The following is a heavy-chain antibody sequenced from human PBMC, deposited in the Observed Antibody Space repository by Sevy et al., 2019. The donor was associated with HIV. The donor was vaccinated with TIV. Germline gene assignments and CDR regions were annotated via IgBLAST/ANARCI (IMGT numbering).Heavy chain of an antibody. J-gene: IGHJ4*02. V-gene: IGHV3-7*01. CDR2: IKQDGSEK. CDR1: GFTFSSYW. Sequence: GGSLRLSCEASGFTFSSYWMSWVRQAPGKGLEWVANIKQDGSEKSNVDSVKGRFTISRDNAKNSLYLQMNSLRAEDTAVYYCARAGILPYYYDSSGSHADFDYWGQGTLVTVSS. D-gene: IGHD3-22*01. CDR3: ARAGILPYYYDSSGSHADFDY.